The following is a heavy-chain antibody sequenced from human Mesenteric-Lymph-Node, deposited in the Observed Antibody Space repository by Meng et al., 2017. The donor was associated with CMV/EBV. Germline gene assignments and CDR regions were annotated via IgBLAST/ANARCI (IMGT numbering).Heavy chain of an antibody. D-gene: IGHD1-26*01. Sequence: GESLKISCAASGFTFSSYAMNWVRQAPGKGLEWVSAISGSGDSTHFADSVKGRFTISRDTSKNTLNLQMNSLRVEDTAVYYCARESGRGLDMWGQGTMVTVSS. CDR2: ISGSGDST. J-gene: IGHJ3*02. CDR3: ARESGRGLDM. CDR1: GFTFSSYA. V-gene: IGHV3-23*01.